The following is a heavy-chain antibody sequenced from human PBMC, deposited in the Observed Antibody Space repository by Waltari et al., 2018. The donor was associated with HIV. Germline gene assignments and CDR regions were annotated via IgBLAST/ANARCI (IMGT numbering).Heavy chain of an antibody. V-gene: IGHV3-48*02. D-gene: IGHD7-27*01. CDR2: ISSSSSTI. Sequence: EVQLVESGGGLVQPGGSLRLSCAASGLHFRSDSMNWVRQAPGKGLEWISYISSSSSTIYYADSVKGRFTVSRDNAKNSLYLQMNSLRDEDTAVYYCARGSARLWDFDYWGQGTLVTVSS. CDR3: ARGSARLWDFDY. CDR1: GLHFRSDS. J-gene: IGHJ4*02.